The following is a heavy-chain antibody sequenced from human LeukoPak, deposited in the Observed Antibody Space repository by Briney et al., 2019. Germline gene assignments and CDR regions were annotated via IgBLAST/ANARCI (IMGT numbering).Heavy chain of an antibody. D-gene: IGHD6-13*01. J-gene: IGHJ2*01. CDR1: GYTFTSYG. CDR3: ASVGIAAAGTVGYFDL. Sequence: ASVKVSCKASGYTFTSYGISWVRQAPGQGLEWMGWISAYNGNTNYAQKLQGRVTMTTDTSTSTVYMELSSLRSEDTAVYYCASVGIAAAGTVGYFDLWGRGTLVTVSS. CDR2: ISAYNGNT. V-gene: IGHV1-18*01.